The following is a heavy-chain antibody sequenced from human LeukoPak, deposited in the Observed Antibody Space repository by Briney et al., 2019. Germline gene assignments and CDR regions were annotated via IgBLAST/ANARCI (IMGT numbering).Heavy chain of an antibody. J-gene: IGHJ4*02. D-gene: IGHD6-13*01. CDR1: GFTVSSNY. V-gene: IGHV3-53*01. CDR3: ARGPGYSSSRYYFDY. CDR2: IYSGGGT. Sequence: GGSLRLSCAASGFTVSSNYMSWVRQAPGKGLEWVSVIYSGGGTYSADSVKGRFTISRDNSKNTLYLQMNSLRAEDTAVYYCARGPGYSSSRYYFDYWGQGTLVTVSS.